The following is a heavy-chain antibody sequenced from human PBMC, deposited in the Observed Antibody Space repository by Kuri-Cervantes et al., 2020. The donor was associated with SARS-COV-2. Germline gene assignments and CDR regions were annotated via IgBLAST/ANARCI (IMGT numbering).Heavy chain of an antibody. Sequence: ASVKVSCKASGYTFTGYYMHWVRQAPGQGLEWLGWINPNSGGTNYAQKFQGRVTMTRDTSISTAYMELSRLRSDDTAVYYCAVLVARASGYWGQGTLVTVSS. D-gene: IGHD2-8*02. CDR2: INPNSGGT. J-gene: IGHJ4*02. CDR1: GYTFTGYY. V-gene: IGHV1-2*02. CDR3: AVLVARASGY.